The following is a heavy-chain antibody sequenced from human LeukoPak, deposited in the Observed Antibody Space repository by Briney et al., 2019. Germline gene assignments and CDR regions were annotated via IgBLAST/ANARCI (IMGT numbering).Heavy chain of an antibody. CDR1: GFTFNTYS. V-gene: IGHV3-48*01. J-gene: IGHJ4*02. D-gene: IGHD6-13*01. CDR2: ISSSSINI. CDR3: TRDIKSSHVSFDY. Sequence: GGSLRLSCAASGFTFNTYSMNWVRQAPGEGLEWVSYISSSSINIYYADSVKGRFTITRDNAKNSLYLQMNSLRAEDTAVYYCTRDIKSSHVSFDYWGQGTLVTVSS.